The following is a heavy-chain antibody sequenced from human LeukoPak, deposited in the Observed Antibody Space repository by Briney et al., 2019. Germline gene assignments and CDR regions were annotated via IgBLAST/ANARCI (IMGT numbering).Heavy chain of an antibody. CDR2: IYYSGST. J-gene: IGHJ4*02. Sequence: PSETLSLTCTVSGGFISGYYWSWIRQPPGKGLEWIGYIYYSGSTTYNPSLKSRVIISVDTSNNQFSLKLSSVTAADTAVYYCARAVNHGYSDYWGQGTLVTVSS. D-gene: IGHD3-22*01. V-gene: IGHV4-59*01. CDR1: GGFISGYY. CDR3: ARAVNHGYSDY.